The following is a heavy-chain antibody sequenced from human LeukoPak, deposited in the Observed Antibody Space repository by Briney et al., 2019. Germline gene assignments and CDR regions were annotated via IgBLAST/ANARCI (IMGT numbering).Heavy chain of an antibody. V-gene: IGHV3-23*01. CDR1: GFTFSSYA. Sequence: PGGSLRLSCAASGFTFSSYAMSWVRQAPGKGLEWVSAISGSGGSTYYADSVKGRFTISRDNSKNTLYLQMNSLRAEDTAVYYCAKRTMVRGVTTYFDYWGQGTLVTVSS. CDR2: ISGSGGST. J-gene: IGHJ4*02. D-gene: IGHD3-10*01. CDR3: AKRTMVRGVTTYFDY.